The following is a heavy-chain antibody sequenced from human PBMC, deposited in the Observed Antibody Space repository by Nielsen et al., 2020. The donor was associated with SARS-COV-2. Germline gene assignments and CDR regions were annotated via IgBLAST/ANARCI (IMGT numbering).Heavy chain of an antibody. CDR2: ISSSGSTI. CDR1: GFTFSDYY. D-gene: IGHD1-26*01. Sequence: GESLKISCAASGFTFSDYYMSWIRQAPGKGLEWVSYISSSGSTIYYADSVKGRFTISRDNAKNSLYLQMNSLRAEDTAVYYCARASGSYPSYGMDVWGQGTTVTVSS. J-gene: IGHJ6*02. V-gene: IGHV3-11*01. CDR3: ARASGSYPSYGMDV.